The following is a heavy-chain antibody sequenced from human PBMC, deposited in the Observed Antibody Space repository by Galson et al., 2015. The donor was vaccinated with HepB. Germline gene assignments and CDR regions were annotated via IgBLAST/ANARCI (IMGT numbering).Heavy chain of an antibody. J-gene: IGHJ4*02. CDR1: GFTFSNHG. CDR3: ARDPVRRGSSSSSRLDY. V-gene: IGHV3-30*03. D-gene: IGHD6-6*01. Sequence: SLRLSCAASGFTFSNHGIHWVRQAPGQGLEWVTLTSFDGRSKYAESVKGRFTISRDNSENMVYLQMSSLRPDDTGVYYCARDPVRRGSSSSSRLDYWGQGTLVAVSS. CDR2: TSFDGRSK.